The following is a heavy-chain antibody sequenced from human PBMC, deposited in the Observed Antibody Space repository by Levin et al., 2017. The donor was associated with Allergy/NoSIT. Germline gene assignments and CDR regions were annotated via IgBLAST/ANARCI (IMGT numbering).Heavy chain of an antibody. CDR1: GYTFTDYF. J-gene: IGHJ6*04. CDR3: ARQLMSGISLVQEVSMDV. CDR2: INPNSAGT. V-gene: IGHV1-2*06. Sequence: PRASVKVSCKASGYTFTDYFMHWVRQAPGQGLEWMGRINPNSAGTNYGQKFRGRVTMTRDTSISTVYMELSSLGSDDTAVYYCARQLMSGISLVQEVSMDVWGKGTTVTVSS. D-gene: IGHD3-10*01.